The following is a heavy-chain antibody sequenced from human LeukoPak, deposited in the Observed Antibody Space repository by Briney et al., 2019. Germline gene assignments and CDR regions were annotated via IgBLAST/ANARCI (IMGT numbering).Heavy chain of an antibody. V-gene: IGHV3-30*02. CDR1: GFTFSSYG. Sequence: GGSLRLSCAASGFTFSSYGMHWVRQAPGKGLEWVAFIRYDGSNKYYADSVKGRFTISRDNSKNTLYLQMNSLRAEDTAVYYCAKSGGLRLGELSLYYWGQGALVTVSS. CDR2: IRYDGSNK. CDR3: AKSGGLRLGELSLYY. D-gene: IGHD3-16*02. J-gene: IGHJ4*02.